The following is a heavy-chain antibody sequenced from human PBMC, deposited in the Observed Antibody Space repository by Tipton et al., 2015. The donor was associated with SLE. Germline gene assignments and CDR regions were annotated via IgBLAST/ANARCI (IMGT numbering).Heavy chain of an antibody. CDR3: ARRTSGYAPDY. Sequence: TLSLTCTVSGGSIDYHYWSWIRQTPGKGLEYIGFIHDSGKTDPHPSLKSRVTMSVETSKNQFSLRLSSVTTADTAFYYCARRTSGYAPDYWGQGTLVTVSS. CDR2: IHDSGKT. J-gene: IGHJ4*02. V-gene: IGHV4-59*11. CDR1: GGSIDYHY. D-gene: IGHD5-12*01.